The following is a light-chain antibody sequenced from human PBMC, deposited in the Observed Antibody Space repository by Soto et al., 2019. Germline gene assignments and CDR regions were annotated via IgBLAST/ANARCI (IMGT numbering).Light chain of an antibody. CDR2: DAS. CDR1: QSVSSY. Sequence: EIVLTQSPATLSFSPGERATLSCRASQSVSSYLAWYQQKPGQAPRLLIYDASNRATGIPARFSGSGSGTDFTLTISSLEPKDFAVYYCQQRSNWPYTFGQGTKLEIK. V-gene: IGKV3-11*01. J-gene: IGKJ2*01. CDR3: QQRSNWPYT.